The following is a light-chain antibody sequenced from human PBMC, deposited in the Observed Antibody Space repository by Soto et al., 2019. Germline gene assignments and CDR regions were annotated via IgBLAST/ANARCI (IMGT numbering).Light chain of an antibody. V-gene: IGLV2-14*01. CDR2: DVS. CDR3: SSYTSSSMGVV. Sequence: QSALTQPASVSGSPGQSITISCTGTSSDVGSYNYVSWYQQYPHKAPKLMIYDVSHRPSGVSNRFSGSKSGNTASLTISGLQAEDEADYYCSSYTSSSMGVVFGGGTKLTVL. CDR1: SSDVGSYNY. J-gene: IGLJ2*01.